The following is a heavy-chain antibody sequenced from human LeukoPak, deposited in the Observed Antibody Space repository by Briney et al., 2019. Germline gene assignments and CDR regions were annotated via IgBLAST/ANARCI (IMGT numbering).Heavy chain of an antibody. CDR2: IYPGDSDT. J-gene: IGHJ3*02. V-gene: IGHV5-51*01. CDR3: ARRTRVGYDSSGYPLWAFDI. D-gene: IGHD3-22*01. Sequence: GESLKISCKGPGYSFTSYWIGWVRQMPGKGLEWMGIIYPGDSDTRYSPSFQGQVTISADKSISTAYLQWSSLKASDTAMYYCARRTRVGYDSSGYPLWAFDIWGQGTMVTVSS. CDR1: GYSFTSYW.